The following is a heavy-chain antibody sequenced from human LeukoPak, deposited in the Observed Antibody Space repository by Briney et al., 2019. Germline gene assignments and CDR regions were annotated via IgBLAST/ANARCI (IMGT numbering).Heavy chain of an antibody. CDR1: GGSISSYY. D-gene: IGHD3-10*01. V-gene: IGHV4-59*01. J-gene: IGHJ3*02. CDR3: ARGTMVRGFDI. CDR2: IYYSGST. Sequence: SETLSLTCTVSGGSISSYYWSWIRQPPGKGLEWIGYIYYSGSTNYNPSLKSRVTISVDTSKNQFSLKLSSVTAADTAVYYCARGTMVRGFDIWGQGTMVTVSS.